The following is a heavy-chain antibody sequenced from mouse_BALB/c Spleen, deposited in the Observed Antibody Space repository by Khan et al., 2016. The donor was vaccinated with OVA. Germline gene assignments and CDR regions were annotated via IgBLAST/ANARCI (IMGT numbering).Heavy chain of an antibody. J-gene: IGHJ2*01. V-gene: IGHV2-9*02. D-gene: IGHD3-3*01. CDR1: GYSLTRYG. Sequence: QVQLKESGPGLVAPSQSLSITCTVYGYSLTRYGVHWVRQPPGKGLEWLGLIWAGGSSNYNWALMSRLSISLDNSKSLVFLIMNSLHTDATALYYCARSKYLARYWGQGTTLTVSA. CDR3: ARSKYLARY. CDR2: IWAGGSS.